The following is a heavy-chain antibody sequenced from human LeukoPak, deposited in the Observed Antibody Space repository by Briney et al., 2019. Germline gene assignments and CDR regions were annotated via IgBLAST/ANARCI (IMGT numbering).Heavy chain of an antibody. CDR1: GFTFSSYG. V-gene: IGHV3-30*02. CDR2: IRYDGSNK. CDR3: ARDHSSGYCGSGSNVNFDY. Sequence: QTGGSRRLSCAASGFTFSSYGMHWVRQAPGKGLEWVAFIRYDGSNKYYADSVKGRFTISRDNSKNTLYLQMNSLRSDDTAVYYCARDHSSGYCGSGSNVNFDYWGQGTLVTVSS. D-gene: IGHD3-10*01. J-gene: IGHJ4*02.